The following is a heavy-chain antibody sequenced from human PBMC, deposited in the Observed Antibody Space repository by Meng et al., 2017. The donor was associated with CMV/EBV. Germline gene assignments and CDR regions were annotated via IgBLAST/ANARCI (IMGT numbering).Heavy chain of an antibody. CDR3: ARHYDWGTDYVNYYGMDV. CDR1: GFTFSSYW. Sequence: GESLKISCAASGFTFSSYWMSWVRQAPGKGLEWVANIKQDGSEKYYVDSVKGRFTISRDNAKNSLYLQMNSLKASDTAMYYCARHYDWGTDYVNYYGMDVWGQGTTVTVSS. D-gene: IGHD3-16*01. CDR2: IKQDGSEK. V-gene: IGHV3-7*03. J-gene: IGHJ6*02.